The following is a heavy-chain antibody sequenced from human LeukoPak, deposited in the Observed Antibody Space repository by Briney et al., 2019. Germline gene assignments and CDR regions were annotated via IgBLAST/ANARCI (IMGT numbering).Heavy chain of an antibody. J-gene: IGHJ4*02. CDR2: IWFDGIRK. CDR3: AKSYDSSSWSYFDY. CDR1: GFTFSNYG. V-gene: IGHV3-33*06. D-gene: IGHD6-13*01. Sequence: GGSLRLSCAASGFTFSNYGMHWVRQVPGKGLEWVAAIWFDGIRKYYADSVKGRFTISRDNSKNTLYLQMNSLRAEDTAVYYCAKSYDSSSWSYFDYWGQGTLVTVSS.